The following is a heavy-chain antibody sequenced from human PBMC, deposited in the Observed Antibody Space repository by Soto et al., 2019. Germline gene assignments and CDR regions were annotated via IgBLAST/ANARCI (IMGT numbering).Heavy chain of an antibody. Sequence: XGFLMLACAASGFTFSSYAMSWVRQAPGKGLQLVSAISGSGSTFYADSVKGRFTISRDNSKNTLYLQMNSLRAEDTAVYYCAKEKDYDYVWGSYRYTSDYWGQGTLVTVSS. D-gene: IGHD3-16*02. J-gene: IGHJ4*02. CDR2: ISGSGST. CDR3: AKEKDYDYVWGSYRYTSDY. CDR1: GFTFSSYA. V-gene: IGHV3-23*01.